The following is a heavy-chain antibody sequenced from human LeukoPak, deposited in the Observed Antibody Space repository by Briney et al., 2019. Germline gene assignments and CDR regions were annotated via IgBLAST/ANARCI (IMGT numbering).Heavy chain of an antibody. D-gene: IGHD3-16*02. V-gene: IGHV3-21*01. CDR3: ARDRGYVWGSCRSTWFDP. J-gene: IGHJ5*02. CDR1: GFTFSSYS. Sequence: GGSLRLSCAASGFTFSSYSMNWVRQAPGKGLEWVSSISSSSSYIYYADSVKGRFTISRDNAKNSLYLQMNSLRAEDTAVYYCARDRGYVWGSCRSTWFDPWGQGTLVTVSS. CDR2: ISSSSSYI.